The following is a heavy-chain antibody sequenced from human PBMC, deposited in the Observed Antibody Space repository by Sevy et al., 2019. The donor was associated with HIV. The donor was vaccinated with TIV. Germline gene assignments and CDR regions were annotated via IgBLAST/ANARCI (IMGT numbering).Heavy chain of an antibody. CDR2: ISSSSSYI. CDR1: GFTFSSYS. CDR3: ARIIFGYYGSGSTAAKNY. J-gene: IGHJ4*02. D-gene: IGHD3-10*01. V-gene: IGHV3-21*01. Sequence: GGSLRLSCAASGFTFSSYSMHWVRQAPGKGLEWVSSISSSSSYIYYADSVKGRFTISRDNAKNSLYLQMNSLRAEDTAVYYCARIIFGYYGSGSTAAKNYWGQGTLVTVSS.